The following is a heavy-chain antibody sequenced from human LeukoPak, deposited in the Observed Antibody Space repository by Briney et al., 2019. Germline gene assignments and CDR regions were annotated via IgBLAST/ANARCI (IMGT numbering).Heavy chain of an antibody. Sequence: ASVKVSCKASGYTFTGYYMHWVRQAPGQGLEWMGWINPNSGGTNYAQKFQGRVTMTRDTSISTAYMELSRLRSDDTAVYYCARNWNYVDAFDIWGQGTMVTVSS. D-gene: IGHD1-7*01. V-gene: IGHV1-2*02. CDR3: ARNWNYVDAFDI. CDR1: GYTFTGYY. J-gene: IGHJ3*02. CDR2: INPNSGGT.